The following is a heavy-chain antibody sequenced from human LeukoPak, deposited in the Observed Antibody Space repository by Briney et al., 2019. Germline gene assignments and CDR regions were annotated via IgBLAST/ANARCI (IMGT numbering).Heavy chain of an antibody. CDR2: IIPILGIA. D-gene: IGHD3-22*01. J-gene: IGHJ4*02. CDR1: GGTFSSYA. CDR3: ARLSHYYDSSGQSSWGY. V-gene: IGHV1-69*04. Sequence: PVASVKVSCKASGGTFSSYAISWVRQAPGQGLEWMGRIIPILGIANYAQKFQGRVTITADKSTSTAYMELSSLRSEDMAVYYCARLSHYYDSSGQSSWGYWGQGTLVTVSS.